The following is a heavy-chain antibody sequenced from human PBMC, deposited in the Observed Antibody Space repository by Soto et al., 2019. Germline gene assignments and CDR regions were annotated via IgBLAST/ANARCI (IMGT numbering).Heavy chain of an antibody. CDR1: GFTFSSYG. Sequence: GGSLRLSCAASGFTFSSYGMHWVRQAPGKGLEWVAVIWYDGSNKYYADSVKGRFTISRDNSKNTLYLQMNSLRAEDTAVYYCARDKRSAYLDYWGQGTLVTVSS. D-gene: IGHD6-25*01. CDR3: ARDKRSAYLDY. V-gene: IGHV3-33*01. CDR2: IWYDGSNK. J-gene: IGHJ4*02.